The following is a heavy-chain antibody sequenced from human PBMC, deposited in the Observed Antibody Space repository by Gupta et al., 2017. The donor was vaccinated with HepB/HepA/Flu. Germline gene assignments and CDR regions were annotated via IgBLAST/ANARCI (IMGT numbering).Heavy chain of an antibody. Sequence: VQLGESGGGLVKPGGALSPVWAADGFSLSAGSVTWVSQAPGAGLAWLADSSDGGYVIHYADSVRGRFTISRDNDKNSLYLQLTSLRAEDTAVYYCARRNDFWSVYHNFDVWGQGTMVTVSS. J-gene: IGHJ3*01. CDR1: GFSLSAGS. CDR3: ARRNDFWSVYHNFDV. V-gene: IGHV3-11*01. D-gene: IGHD3-3*01. CDR2: SSDGGYVI.